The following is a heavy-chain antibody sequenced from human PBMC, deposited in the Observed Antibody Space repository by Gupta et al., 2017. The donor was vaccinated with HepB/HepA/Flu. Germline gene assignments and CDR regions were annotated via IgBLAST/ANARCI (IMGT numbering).Heavy chain of an antibody. CDR1: GFTFSSYG. CDR2: ISYDGSNK. V-gene: IGHV3-30*18. J-gene: IGHJ4*02. CDR3: AKDRDGYIYY. Sequence: QVQLVESGGGVVQPGRSLRLSCAASGFTFSSYGMHWVRQAPGKGLEWVAVISYDGSNKYYADSVKGRFTISRDNSKNTLYLQMNSLRAEDTAVYYCAKDRDGYIYYWGQGTLVTVSS. D-gene: IGHD5-24*01.